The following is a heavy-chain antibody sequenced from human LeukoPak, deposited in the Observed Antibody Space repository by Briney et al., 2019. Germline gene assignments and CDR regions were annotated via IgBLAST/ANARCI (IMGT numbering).Heavy chain of an antibody. CDR3: ARHSLASYYYMDV. Sequence: GGSLRLSCAASGFTFSSYSMNWVRQAPGKGLEWVSYISSSSSSTIYYADSVKGRFTISRDNAKNSLYLQMNSLRAEDTAVYYCARHSLASYYYMDVWGKGTTVTVSS. D-gene: IGHD2-15*01. CDR2: ISSSSSSTI. J-gene: IGHJ6*03. V-gene: IGHV3-48*01. CDR1: GFTFSSYS.